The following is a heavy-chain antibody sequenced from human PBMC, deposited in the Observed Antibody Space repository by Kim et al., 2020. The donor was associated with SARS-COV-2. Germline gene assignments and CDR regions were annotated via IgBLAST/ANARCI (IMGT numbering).Heavy chain of an antibody. Sequence: GGSLRLSCVASGFTFTSRAMSWVRQAPGKRPEWVASINNGGNSYYADSVKGRFTISRDITKDTLYLQMNSLGAEDTALYYCAQDHPSSGWPAFDSWGQGT. CDR2: INNGGNS. V-gene: IGHV3-23*01. CDR3: AQDHPSSGWPAFDS. D-gene: IGHD6-19*01. J-gene: IGHJ4*02. CDR1: GFTFTSRA.